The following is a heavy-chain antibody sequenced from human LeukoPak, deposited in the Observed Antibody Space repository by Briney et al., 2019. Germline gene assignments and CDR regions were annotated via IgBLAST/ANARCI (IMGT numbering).Heavy chain of an antibody. CDR1: GFTFSSYG. Sequence: PGRSLRLSCAASGFTFSSYGMHRVRQAPGKGLEWVAVISYDGSNKYYADSVKGRFTISRDNSKNTLYLQTNSLRAEDTAVYYCAKGELPYGNWGQGTLVTVSS. J-gene: IGHJ4*02. CDR2: ISYDGSNK. CDR3: AKGELPYGN. V-gene: IGHV3-30*18. D-gene: IGHD1-26*01.